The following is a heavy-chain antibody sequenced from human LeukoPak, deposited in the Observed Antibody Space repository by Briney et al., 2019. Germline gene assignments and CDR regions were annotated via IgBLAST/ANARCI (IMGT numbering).Heavy chain of an antibody. J-gene: IGHJ4*02. D-gene: IGHD3-10*01. Sequence: PGGSLRLSCAASGFTFSSYAMNWVRQAPGKGLEWVSAITGSGGNTYYADSVKGRFTISRDNSKNTLYLQMNSLRAEDTAIYYCAKSGTIPYYFDYWGQGTLVTVSS. CDR3: AKSGTIPYYFDY. CDR1: GFTFSSYA. CDR2: ITGSGGNT. V-gene: IGHV3-23*01.